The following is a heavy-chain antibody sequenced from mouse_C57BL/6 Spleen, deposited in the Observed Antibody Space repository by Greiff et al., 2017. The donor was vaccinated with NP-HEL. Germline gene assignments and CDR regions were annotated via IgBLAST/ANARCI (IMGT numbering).Heavy chain of an antibody. CDR1: GFTFSSYA. D-gene: IGHD2-5*01. V-gene: IGHV5-4*01. CDR2: ISDGGSYT. J-gene: IGHJ1*03. CDR3: ARDDCSIFYWYFDV. Sequence: EVKLVESGGGLVKPGGSLKLSCAASGFTFSSYAMSWVRQTPEKRLEWVATISDGGSYTYYPDNVKGRFTISRDNAKNNLYLQMSHLKSEGTAVYYCARDDCSIFYWYFDVWGTGTTVTVSS.